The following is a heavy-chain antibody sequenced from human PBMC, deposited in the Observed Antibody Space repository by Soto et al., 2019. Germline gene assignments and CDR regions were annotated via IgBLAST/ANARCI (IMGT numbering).Heavy chain of an antibody. V-gene: IGHV1-18*04. J-gene: IGHJ3*01. CDR1: GYTFTSYG. CDR2: ISAYNGNT. D-gene: IGHD2-21*01. Sequence: ASVKVSCKASGYTFTSYGISWVLQAPGQGLEWMGWISAYNGNTNYAQKLQGRVTMTTDTSTSTGYMELRSLRSDDTAVYYCARDSPVGHNDALGVWGEGTMVTVSS. CDR3: ARDSPVGHNDALGV.